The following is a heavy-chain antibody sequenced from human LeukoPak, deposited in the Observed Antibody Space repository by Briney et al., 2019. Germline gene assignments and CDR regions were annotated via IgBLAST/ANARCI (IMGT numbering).Heavy chain of an antibody. Sequence: EASVKVSCKASGYTFTGYYMHWVRQAPGQGLEWMGRINPNSGGTNYAQKFQGRVTMTRDTSISTAYMELSRLRSDDTAVYYCASLINNYDSSGYYYHYWGQGTLVTVSS. CDR2: INPNSGGT. J-gene: IGHJ4*02. CDR3: ASLINNYDSSGYYYHY. V-gene: IGHV1-2*06. D-gene: IGHD3-22*01. CDR1: GYTFTGYY.